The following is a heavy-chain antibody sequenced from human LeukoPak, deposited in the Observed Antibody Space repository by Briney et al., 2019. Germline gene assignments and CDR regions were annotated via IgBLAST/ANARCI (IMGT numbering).Heavy chain of an antibody. CDR1: GYTFTGYY. V-gene: IGHV1-2*02. CDR2: INPNSGGT. D-gene: IGHD3-22*01. CDR3: ARAGGYYDRGLGAFDI. Sequence: GASVKVSCKASGYTFTGYYMHWVRQAPGQGLEWMGWINPNSGGTNYAQKFQGRVTMTRDTSISTAYMELSRLRSDDTAVYYCARAGGYYDRGLGAFDIWGQGTMVTVSS. J-gene: IGHJ3*02.